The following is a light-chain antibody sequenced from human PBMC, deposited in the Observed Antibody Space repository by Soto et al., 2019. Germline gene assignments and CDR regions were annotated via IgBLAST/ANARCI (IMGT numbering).Light chain of an antibody. CDR1: NNDLGAYSS. CDR2: DVN. V-gene: IGLV2-11*01. J-gene: IGLJ1*01. CDR3: CSYATNSDV. Sequence: QSVLTQPRSVSGSPGQSVTISCTGTNNDLGAYSSVSWHQQHPGRAPQLMIYDVNKRPSGVPDRFSGSKSGNTASLTISGLQAEDEADYYCCSYATNSDVFGTGTKLTVL.